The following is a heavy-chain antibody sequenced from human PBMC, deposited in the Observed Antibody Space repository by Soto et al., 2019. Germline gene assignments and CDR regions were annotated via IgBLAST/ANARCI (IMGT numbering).Heavy chain of an antibody. V-gene: IGHV1-69*01. Sequence: QVPLVQSGAEVKKPGSSVKVSCKASGGTFSSYAISWVRQAPGQGLEWMGGIIPIFGTANYAQKFQGRVTITAAESTSSGDIERVSLRYEDTAVYYCASDKTGYSSGCYTSVHCGQGSLDTVSS. J-gene: IGHJ4*02. CDR2: IIPIFGTA. CDR1: GGTFSSYA. CDR3: ASDKTGYSSGCYTSVH. D-gene: IGHD6-19*01.